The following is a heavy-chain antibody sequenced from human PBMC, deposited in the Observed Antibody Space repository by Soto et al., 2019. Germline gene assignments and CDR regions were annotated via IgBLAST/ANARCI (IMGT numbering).Heavy chain of an antibody. J-gene: IGHJ6*02. V-gene: IGHV4-34*01. CDR2: INHSGST. CDR3: ASLPAPRRYYYYYGMDV. Sequence: QVQLQQWGAGLLKPSETLSLTCAVYGGSFSGYYWSWIRQPPGKGLEWIGEINHSGSTNYNPSLKSRFAISVASSKNHCSLKLRSVTAADTAVYYCASLPAPRRYYYYYGMDVWGQGTTVTVSS. CDR1: GGSFSGYY.